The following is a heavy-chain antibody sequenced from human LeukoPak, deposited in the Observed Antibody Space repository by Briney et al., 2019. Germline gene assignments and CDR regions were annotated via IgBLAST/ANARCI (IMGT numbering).Heavy chain of an antibody. CDR1: GFPFSNFA. V-gene: IGHV3-23*01. CDR3: AKDLVGATNY. CDR2: ISGGGSST. Sequence: GGYLRLSCAASGFPFSNFAMSWVRQAPGKGLEWVSAISGGGSSTHYADSVKGRFTISRDNSKNTLYLQMNSLRAEDTAIFYCAKDLVGATNYWGQGTLVAVSS. J-gene: IGHJ4*02. D-gene: IGHD1-26*01.